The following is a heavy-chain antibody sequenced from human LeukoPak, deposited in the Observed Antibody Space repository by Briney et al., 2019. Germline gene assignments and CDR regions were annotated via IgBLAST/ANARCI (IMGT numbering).Heavy chain of an antibody. Sequence: SQTLSLTCTVSGGSISSGGYYWSWIRQHPRKGLEWIGYIYYSGSTNYNPSLRSRVTMSVDTSKHQFSLKLNTVTPADTAVYYCARESTTATSFDYWGQGTLVTVSS. CDR2: IYYSGST. D-gene: IGHD1-26*01. CDR3: ARESTTATSFDY. V-gene: IGHV4-31*03. J-gene: IGHJ4*02. CDR1: GGSISSGGYY.